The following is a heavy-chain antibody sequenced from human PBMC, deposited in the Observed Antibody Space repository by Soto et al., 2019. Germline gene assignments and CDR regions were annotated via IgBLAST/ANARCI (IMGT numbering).Heavy chain of an antibody. Sequence: QSQLVQSGAEVKKPGASVKVSCKASGYTFNKYSISWVRQAPGQGLEWMRWISASNGNTDFAQKFQGRVTMAIDTSTSTAYMELRSMRSDDTAVFYCTRGHGDFAGDFDYWGQGTLVTVSS. V-gene: IGHV1-18*04. CDR1: GYTFNKYS. D-gene: IGHD4-17*01. CDR2: ISASNGNT. CDR3: TRGHGDFAGDFDY. J-gene: IGHJ4*02.